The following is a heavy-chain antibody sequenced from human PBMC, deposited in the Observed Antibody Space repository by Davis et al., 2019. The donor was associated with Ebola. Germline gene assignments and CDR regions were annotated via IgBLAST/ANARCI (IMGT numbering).Heavy chain of an antibody. Sequence: GESLKISCAASGFTFGDYFMSWIRQAPGKGLEWVSYISSSGTIIYYADSVKGRFTISRDNAKNSLYLQMSSLRAEDAAVYYCARGILGVAAVVWDYWGQGTLVTVSS. CDR2: ISSSGTII. CDR1: GFTFGDYF. D-gene: IGHD2-2*01. J-gene: IGHJ4*02. CDR3: ARGILGVAAVVWDY. V-gene: IGHV3-11*01.